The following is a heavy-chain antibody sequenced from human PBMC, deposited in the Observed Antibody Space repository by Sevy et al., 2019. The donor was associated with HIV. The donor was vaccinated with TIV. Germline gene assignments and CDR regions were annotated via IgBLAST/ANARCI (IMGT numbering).Heavy chain of an antibody. CDR1: GGSISSSSYY. J-gene: IGHJ4*02. D-gene: IGHD6-19*01. CDR3: ARDSSRGWSYENY. CDR2: IYYSGST. V-gene: IGHV4-39*02. Sequence: SETLSLTCTVSGGSISSSSYYWGWIRQPPGKGLEWIGSIYYSGSTYYNPSLKSRVTISVDTSKNQFSLKLSSVTAADTAVYYCARDSSRGWSYENYWGQGTLVTVSS.